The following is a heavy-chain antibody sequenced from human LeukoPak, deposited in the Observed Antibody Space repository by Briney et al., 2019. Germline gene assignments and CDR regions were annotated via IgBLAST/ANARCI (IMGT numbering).Heavy chain of an antibody. CDR2: ISWNSGSI. CDR1: GFTFDDYA. J-gene: IGHJ6*02. V-gene: IGHV3-9*01. CDR3: ARDGYYGSGSLTYYYYGMDV. Sequence: GRSLRLSCAASGFTFDDYAMHWVRQAPGKGLEWVSGISWNSGSIGYADSVKGRFTISRDNAKNSLYLQMSSLRAEDTAVYYCARDGYYGSGSLTYYYYGMDVWGQGTTVTVSS. D-gene: IGHD3-10*01.